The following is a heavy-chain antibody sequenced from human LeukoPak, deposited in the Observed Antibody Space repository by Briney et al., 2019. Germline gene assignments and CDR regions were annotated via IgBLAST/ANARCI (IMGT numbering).Heavy chain of an antibody. D-gene: IGHD2-21*01. CDR1: GFTFSSYW. CDR2: IKQDGSEK. CDR3: ATGLWTFGS. J-gene: IGHJ4*02. V-gene: IGHV3-7*03. Sequence: PGGSLRLSCAASGFTFSSYWMSWVRQAPGKGLEWVANIKQDGSEKNYVGFVKGRFTISRDNAKNPLFLQMNSLRAEDTAVYHRATGLWTFGSWGQGTLVTVSS.